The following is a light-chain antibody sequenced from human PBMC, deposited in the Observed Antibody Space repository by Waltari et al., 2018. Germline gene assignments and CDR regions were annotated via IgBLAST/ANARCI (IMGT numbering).Light chain of an antibody. V-gene: IGKV1-5*03. CDR3: QQYNGYSRT. Sequence: QMTQSPSTLSASVGASVTITCRASQSISNWLAWYQQKPGKVPKLLIYRASDLESGVPSRFSGRGTGTEFTLTITSLQPDDIATYYCQQYNGYSRTFGQGTKVELK. CDR1: QSISNW. J-gene: IGKJ1*01. CDR2: RAS.